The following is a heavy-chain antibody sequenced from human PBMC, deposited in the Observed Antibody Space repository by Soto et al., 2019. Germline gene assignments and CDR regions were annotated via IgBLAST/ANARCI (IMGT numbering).Heavy chain of an antibody. J-gene: IGHJ6*02. CDR1: GFTISSYW. V-gene: IGHV3-74*01. Sequence: GGSLRLSCAASGFTISSYWMHWVRQAPGKGLVWVSRINSDGSSTNYADSVKGRFTISRDNAKNTLYLQMNSLRAEDTAVYYCARSSSSKTYGMDVWGQGTTVTVSS. CDR2: INSDGSST. D-gene: IGHD2-2*01. CDR3: ARSSSSKTYGMDV.